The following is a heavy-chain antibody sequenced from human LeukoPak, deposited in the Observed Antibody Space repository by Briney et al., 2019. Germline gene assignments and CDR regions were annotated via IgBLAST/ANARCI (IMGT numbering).Heavy chain of an antibody. CDR1: GFTFGRFW. J-gene: IGHJ4*02. Sequence: PGGSLRLSCAASGFTFGRFWMTWVRQAPGEGLEWVANVKPDGTKKTYVDSVKGRFIISRDNAKNSLYLQMNSLRADDTAVYYCATAPAAADSWWGQGTLVAVSS. CDR3: ATAPAAADSW. D-gene: IGHD6-13*01. V-gene: IGHV3-7*01. CDR2: VKPDGTKK.